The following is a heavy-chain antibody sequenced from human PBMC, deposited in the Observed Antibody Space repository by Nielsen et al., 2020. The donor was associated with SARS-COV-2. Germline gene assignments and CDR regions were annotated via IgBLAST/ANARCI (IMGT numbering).Heavy chain of an antibody. CDR2: IYPGDSGT. V-gene: IGHV5-51*01. Sequence: VRQMPGKGLEWMGIIYPGDSGTRYSPSFQGQVTISADKSISTAYLQWSSLKASDTAMYYCARLGGDSYWYFDLWGRGTLVTVSS. CDR3: ARLGGDSYWYFDL. D-gene: IGHD2-21*01. J-gene: IGHJ2*01.